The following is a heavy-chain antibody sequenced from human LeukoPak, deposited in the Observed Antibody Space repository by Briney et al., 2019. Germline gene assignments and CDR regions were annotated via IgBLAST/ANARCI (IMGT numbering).Heavy chain of an antibody. J-gene: IGHJ6*03. V-gene: IGHV3-21*01. Sequence: GGSLRLSCAASGFTFSSYNMNWVRQAPGKGLEWVTTITSGSSYIYCADSVKGRFTISRDNAKNSLYLQMNSLRAEDTAVYYCARDPYSGSYGNYYYYFMDVWGKGTTVTISS. CDR3: ARDPYSGSYGNYYYYFMDV. CDR1: GFTFSSYN. CDR2: ITSGSSYI. D-gene: IGHD1-26*01.